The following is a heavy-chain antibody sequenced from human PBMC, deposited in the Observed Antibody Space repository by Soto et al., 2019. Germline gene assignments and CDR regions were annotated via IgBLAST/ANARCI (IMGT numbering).Heavy chain of an antibody. J-gene: IGHJ4*02. D-gene: IGHD6-13*01. CDR1: GFTFSSYG. CDR2: ISYDGSNK. Sequence: RGSLRLSCAASGFTFSSYGMHWVRQAPGKGLEWVAVISYDGSNKYYADSVKGRFTISRDNSKNTLYLQMNSLRAGDTAVYYCAKVASQAGSSWYDYFDYWGQGTLVTVSS. CDR3: AKVASQAGSSWYDYFDY. V-gene: IGHV3-30*18.